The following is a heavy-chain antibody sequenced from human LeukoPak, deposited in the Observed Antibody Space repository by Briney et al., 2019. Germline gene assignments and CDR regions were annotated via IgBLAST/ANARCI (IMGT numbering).Heavy chain of an antibody. V-gene: IGHV3-23*01. Sequence: GASLRLSCAASGFTFSSYAMSWVRQAPGKGLEWVSAISGSGGSTYYADSVKGRFTISRDNSKNTLYLQMNSLRAEDTAVYYRAKDSFLRGTPWSWGQGTLVTVSS. J-gene: IGHJ5*02. CDR1: GFTFSSYA. D-gene: IGHD3-10*01. CDR2: ISGSGGST. CDR3: AKDSFLRGTPWS.